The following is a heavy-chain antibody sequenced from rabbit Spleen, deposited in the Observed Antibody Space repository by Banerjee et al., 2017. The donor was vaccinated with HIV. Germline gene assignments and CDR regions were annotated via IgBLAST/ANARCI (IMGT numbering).Heavy chain of an antibody. Sequence: QSLEESGGDLVKPGASLTLTCTASGVSFSISSYMCWVRQAPGKGLEWIACIDAGASGFTYFATWAKGRFTISKTSSTTVTLQMTSLTAADTATYFCARYLGGSWPMWGPGTLVTVS. J-gene: IGHJ4*01. CDR1: GVSFSISSY. V-gene: IGHV1S40*01. D-gene: IGHD8-1*01. CDR3: ARYLGGSWPM. CDR2: IDAGASGFT.